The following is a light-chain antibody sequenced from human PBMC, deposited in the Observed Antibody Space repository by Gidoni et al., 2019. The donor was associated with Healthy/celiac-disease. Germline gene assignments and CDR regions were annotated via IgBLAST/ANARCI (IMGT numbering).Light chain of an antibody. V-gene: IGKV1-39*01. CDR1: QSTSSY. J-gene: IGKJ2*01. CDR2: AAS. Sequence: DIQMTQSPSSLSASVGDRVTITCRASQSTSSYLNWYQQKPGKAPKLLIYAASSLQSGVPSRFSGSGSGTDFTLTISSLQPEDFATYYCQQSYSTPYTVGQGTKLEIK. CDR3: QQSYSTPYT.